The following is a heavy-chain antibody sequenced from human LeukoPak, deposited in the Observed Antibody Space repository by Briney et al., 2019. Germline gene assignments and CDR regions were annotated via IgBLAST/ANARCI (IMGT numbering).Heavy chain of an antibody. Sequence: GGSLRLSCAASGFTFSSYGMSWVRQAPGKGLEWVSAISGSGGSTYYADSVKGRFTISRDNSKTTLYLQMNSLRAEDTAVYYCAKGVQLWSIHFDYWGQGTLVTVSS. CDR3: AKGVQLWSIHFDY. J-gene: IGHJ4*02. V-gene: IGHV3-23*01. D-gene: IGHD5-18*01. CDR2: ISGSGGST. CDR1: GFTFSSYG.